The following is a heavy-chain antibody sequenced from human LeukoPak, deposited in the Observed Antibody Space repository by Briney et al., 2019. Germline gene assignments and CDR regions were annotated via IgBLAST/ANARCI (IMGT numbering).Heavy chain of an antibody. J-gene: IGHJ4*02. V-gene: IGHV3-23*01. Sequence: GGSLRLSCAASGFTFSSYAMSWVRQAPGKGLEWVSAISGSGGSTYYADSVKGRFTISRDNSKNTLYLQMNSLRAEDTAVYYCARVPDYYDSSGYLDYWGQGTLVTVSS. D-gene: IGHD3-22*01. CDR1: GFTFSSYA. CDR2: ISGSGGST. CDR3: ARVPDYYDSSGYLDY.